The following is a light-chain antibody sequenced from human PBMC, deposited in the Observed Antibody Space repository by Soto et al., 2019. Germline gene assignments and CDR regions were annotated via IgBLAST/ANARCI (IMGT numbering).Light chain of an antibody. CDR1: SASVSTSYY. CDR2: STN. J-gene: IGLJ3*02. V-gene: IGLV8-61*01. Sequence: QTVVTQEPSFSVSPGRTVTLTCGLSSASVSTSYYPSWYQQTPGQAPRTLIYSTNTRSSGVPDRFSGSILGNKAALTITWAQADDESDYYCVLYMGSGISVFGGGTKLTVL. CDR3: VLYMGSGISV.